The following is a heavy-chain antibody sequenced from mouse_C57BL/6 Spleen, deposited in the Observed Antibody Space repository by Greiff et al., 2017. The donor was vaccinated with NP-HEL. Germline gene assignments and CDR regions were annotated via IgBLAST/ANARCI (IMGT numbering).Heavy chain of an antibody. V-gene: IGHV1-39*01. CDR1: GYSFTDYN. CDR3: ASTTVVPSSYAMDY. Sequence: LVESGPELVKPGASVKISCKASGYSFTDYNMNWVKQSNGKSLEWIGVINPNYGTTSYNQKFKGKATLTVDQSSSTAYMQLNSLTSEDSAVYYCASTTVVPSSYAMDYWGQGTSVTVSS. J-gene: IGHJ4*01. D-gene: IGHD1-1*01. CDR2: INPNYGTT.